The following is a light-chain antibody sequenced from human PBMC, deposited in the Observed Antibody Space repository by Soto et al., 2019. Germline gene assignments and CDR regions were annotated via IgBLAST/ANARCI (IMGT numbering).Light chain of an antibody. CDR1: SNDVGVYNF. Sequence: QSVLTQPASVSGSPGQSITISCTGTSNDVGVYNFVSWYHHHPGKAPKLMIYDVTTRPSGVSNRFSGSKSGNAASLTISGLQAEDEADYYCSSYTSSNTVAFGGGTKLTVL. CDR3: SSYTSSNTVA. J-gene: IGLJ2*01. CDR2: DVT. V-gene: IGLV2-14*03.